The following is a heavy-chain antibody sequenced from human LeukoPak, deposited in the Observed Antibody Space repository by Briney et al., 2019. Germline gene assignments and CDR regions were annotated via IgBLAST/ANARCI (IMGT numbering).Heavy chain of an antibody. J-gene: IGHJ6*02. CDR1: GFLVSSRY. CDR2: IYSGVGT. CDR3: VRAENGMDV. Sequence: GSLRLSCAASGFLVSSRYMSWVRQAPGKGLEWVSAIYSGVGTNYADSVKGRFTISRDNSRNTLYLQMNSLRAEDTAVYYCVRAENGMDVWGRGTAATVS. V-gene: IGHV3-53*01.